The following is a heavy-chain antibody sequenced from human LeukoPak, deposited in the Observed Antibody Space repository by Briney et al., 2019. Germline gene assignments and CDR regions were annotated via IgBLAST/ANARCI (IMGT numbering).Heavy chain of an antibody. CDR2: INPNSGDT. CDR3: ARERRFGELLLFDY. CDR1: GYTFTGYY. Sequence: GESLKISCKASGYTFTGYYMHWVRQAPGQGLEWMGRINPNSGDTNYAQNFQGRVTMTRDTSGSTSNMELSRLRSDDTAVYYCARERRFGELLLFDYWGLGTLVTVSS. J-gene: IGHJ4*02. V-gene: IGHV1-2*06. D-gene: IGHD3-10*01.